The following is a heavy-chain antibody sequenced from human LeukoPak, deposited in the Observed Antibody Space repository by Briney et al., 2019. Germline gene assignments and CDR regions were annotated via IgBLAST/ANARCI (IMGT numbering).Heavy chain of an antibody. CDR1: GGSISSGSYY. D-gene: IGHD6-6*01. V-gene: IGHV4-61*02. CDR2: IYTSGST. Sequence: SQTPSLTCTVSGGSISSGSYYWSWIRQPAGKGLEWIGRIYTSGSTNYNPSLKSRVTISVDTSKNQFSLRLTSVTAADTAVYFCARDYSTPSYYYYYMDVWGKGTTVTVSS. CDR3: ARDYSTPSYYYYYMDV. J-gene: IGHJ6*03.